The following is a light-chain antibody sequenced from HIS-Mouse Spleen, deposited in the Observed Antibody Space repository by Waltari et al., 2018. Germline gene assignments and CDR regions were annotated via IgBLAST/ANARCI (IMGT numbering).Light chain of an antibody. J-gene: IGLJ1*01. Sequence: QSALTQPASVSGSPGQSITISCTGTSSDVGGYNYVPWYQQHPGKAPKPLIYRNNQRPSGVPDRFSGSKSGTSASLAISGLRSEDEADYYCAAWDDSLSGYVFGTGTKVTVL. V-gene: IGLV1-47*01. CDR1: SSDVGGYNY. CDR2: RNN. CDR3: AAWDDSLSGYV.